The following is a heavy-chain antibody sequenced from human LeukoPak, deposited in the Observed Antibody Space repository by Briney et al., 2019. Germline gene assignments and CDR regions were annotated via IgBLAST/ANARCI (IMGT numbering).Heavy chain of an antibody. D-gene: IGHD6-6*01. V-gene: IGHV3-48*01. Sequence: GGSLRLSCAASGFTFSSYSMNWVRQAPGKGLEWVSYISSSTIYYADSVKGRFTISRDNAKNSLYLQMNSLRAEDTAVYYCARGRGLPVRPPNEGFLDYWGRGTLVTVSS. CDR3: ARGRGLPVRPPNEGFLDY. CDR1: GFTFSSYS. J-gene: IGHJ4*02. CDR2: ISSSTI.